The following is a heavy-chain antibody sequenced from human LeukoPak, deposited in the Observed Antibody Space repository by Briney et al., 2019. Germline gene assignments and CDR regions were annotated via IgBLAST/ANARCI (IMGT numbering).Heavy chain of an antibody. CDR2: IRYDGSNK. V-gene: IGHV3-30*02. Sequence: GGSLRLSCAASGFTFSNYGIHWVRQAPGKGLEWVAFIRYDGSNKFYADSVKGRFTMSRDNSKNTLYLEMNSLRAEDTAVYYCAKEGSSWYNYYYYMDVWGKGTTVTVSS. CDR1: GFTFSNYG. J-gene: IGHJ6*03. D-gene: IGHD6-13*01. CDR3: AKEGSSWYNYYYYMDV.